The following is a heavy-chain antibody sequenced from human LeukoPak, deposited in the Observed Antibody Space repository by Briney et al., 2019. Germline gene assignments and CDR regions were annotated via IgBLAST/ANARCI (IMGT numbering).Heavy chain of an antibody. CDR2: VSKDGSFE. J-gene: IGHJ4*02. Sequence: PGWSLRLSCAASGFIFSTYTMHWVRPAPGKGLERVAVVSKDGSFEFYTDSVKGRFTISRDNAKNSLYLQMNSLRAEDTAIYYCAKDGGSGILYWGQGTLVTVSS. CDR1: GFIFSTYT. V-gene: IGHV3-30*04. D-gene: IGHD3-10*01. CDR3: AKDGGSGILY.